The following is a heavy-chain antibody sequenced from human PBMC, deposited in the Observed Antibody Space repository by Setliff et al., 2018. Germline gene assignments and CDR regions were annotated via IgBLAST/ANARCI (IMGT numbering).Heavy chain of an antibody. CDR1: GGTFSYYY. D-gene: IGHD6-6*01. Sequence: TSETLSLTCAASGGTFSYYYWTWIRQPPGKGLEWVGEINHTGTTKYNPSLQSRVTISIDTSKDQFSLTVTSVTAADTAMYYCARGRNVAARLLDSWGQGTLVTSPQ. CDR3: ARGRNVAARLLDS. CDR2: INHTGTT. V-gene: IGHV4-34*01. J-gene: IGHJ4*02.